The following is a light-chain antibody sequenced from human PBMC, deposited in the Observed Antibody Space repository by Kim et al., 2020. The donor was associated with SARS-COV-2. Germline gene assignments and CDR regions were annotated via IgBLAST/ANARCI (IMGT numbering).Light chain of an antibody. J-gene: IGKJ1*01. V-gene: IGKV1-39*01. CDR1: QSISTY. CDR2: AAS. Sequence: DIQMTQSPSSLSTSVGDTVTITCRASQSISTYLNWYQQKPGKAPELLIYAASSLQHGVSSRFSGSGSGTDFTLTINSLQPEDSATYYCQQTYSTPWTFGQGTKVDIK. CDR3: QQTYSTPWT.